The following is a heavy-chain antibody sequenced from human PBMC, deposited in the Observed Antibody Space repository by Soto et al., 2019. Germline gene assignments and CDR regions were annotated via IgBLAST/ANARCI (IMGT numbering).Heavy chain of an antibody. V-gene: IGHV1-69*01. CDR3: ARGRGDCSGGSCYPYYYYYGMDV. CDR2: IIPIFGTA. CDR1: GGTFSSYA. J-gene: IGHJ6*02. Sequence: QVQLVQSGAEVKKPGSSVKVSCKASGGTFSSYAISWVRQAPGQGLEWMGGIIPIFGTANYAQKFQGRVTITADESTSTGYMELSSLRSEDTAVYYCARGRGDCSGGSCYPYYYYYGMDVWGQGTTVTVSS. D-gene: IGHD2-15*01.